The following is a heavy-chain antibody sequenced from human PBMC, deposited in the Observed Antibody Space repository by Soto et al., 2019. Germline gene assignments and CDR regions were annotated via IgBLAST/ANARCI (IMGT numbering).Heavy chain of an antibody. J-gene: IGHJ5*02. Sequence: QITLKESGPTLVKPTQTLTLTCTFSGFSLSTSGVGVGWIRQPPGKALEWLALIYWDDDKRYSPSLKTRLSITKDTSKKQVVVTMTNMDPVDTAPYYCARQVRYCSGNVCPNVFDPWGQGTLGTVSS. CDR2: IYWDDDK. CDR3: ARQVRYCSGNVCPNVFDP. CDR1: GFSLSTSGVG. D-gene: IGHD2-15*01. V-gene: IGHV2-5*02.